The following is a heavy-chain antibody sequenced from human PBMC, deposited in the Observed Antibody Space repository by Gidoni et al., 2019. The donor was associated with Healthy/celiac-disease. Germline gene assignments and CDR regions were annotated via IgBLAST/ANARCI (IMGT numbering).Heavy chain of an antibody. J-gene: IGHJ4*02. V-gene: IGHV1-2*06. Sequence: QLQRVQPGAEVKKPGSSVKVSCQASAYPSPGYYMHWGRQAPGQGREWKGQINPNSGGTNYAQKFQGRVTMTRDTYISTAYMELSRLCSDDTAVYYCARGSGEFDYWGQGTLVTVSS. CDR1: AYPSPGYY. CDR3: ARGSGEFDY. CDR2: INPNSGGT.